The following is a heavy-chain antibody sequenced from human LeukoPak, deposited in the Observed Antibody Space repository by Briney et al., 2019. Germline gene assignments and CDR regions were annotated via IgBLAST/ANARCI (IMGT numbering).Heavy chain of an antibody. Sequence: PSEALSLTCAVYGESLHGYYWSWIRQPPGKGLEWIGEINHSGSTNYNPSLKSRVTISVDTSKNQFSLKLSSVTAADTAVYYCASPNSGSYRRRYYYYGMDVWGQGTTVTVSS. D-gene: IGHD1-26*01. CDR3: ASPNSGSYRRRYYYYGMDV. V-gene: IGHV4-34*01. CDR2: INHSGST. J-gene: IGHJ6*02. CDR1: GESLHGYY.